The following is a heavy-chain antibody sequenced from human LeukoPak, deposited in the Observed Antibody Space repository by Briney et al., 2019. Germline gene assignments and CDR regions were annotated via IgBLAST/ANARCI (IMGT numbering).Heavy chain of an antibody. D-gene: IGHD3-10*01. CDR3: ARERGGNYYGSGTIDP. Sequence: TGGSLRLSCAASGFTFSDYYMSWIRQAPGKGLEWVAVISYDGSNKYYADSVKGRFTISRDNSKNTLYLQMNSLRAEDTAVYYCARERGGNYYGSGTIDPWGQGTLVTVSS. V-gene: IGHV3-30*03. CDR1: GFTFSDYY. J-gene: IGHJ5*02. CDR2: ISYDGSNK.